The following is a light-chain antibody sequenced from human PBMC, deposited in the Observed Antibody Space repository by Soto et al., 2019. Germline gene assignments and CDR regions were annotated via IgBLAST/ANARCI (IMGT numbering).Light chain of an antibody. J-gene: IGLJ2*01. CDR2: DNN. Sequence: QSALTQPPSVSAAPGQKITISCSGGSSNIGNNYVSWYQHLPGTAPKLLIYDNNERPSGIPDRFSGSKSGTSATLGITGLQTGDEADYYCGTWDTSLSAVVFGGGTKVTVL. V-gene: IGLV1-51*01. CDR3: GTWDTSLSAVV. CDR1: SSNIGNNY.